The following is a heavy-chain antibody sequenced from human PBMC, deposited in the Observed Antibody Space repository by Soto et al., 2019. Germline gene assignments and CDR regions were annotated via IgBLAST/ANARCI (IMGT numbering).Heavy chain of an antibody. Sequence: PSETLSLTCTVSGGSISSSSWSWIRQPPGRGLEWIGYTYNNERTDYNPSLKSRVTISVDTSKNHFSLKLSSVTPADTAVYYCARARFCTSTSCYHYFDFWGQGTLVTVSS. J-gene: IGHJ4*02. D-gene: IGHD2-2*01. CDR2: TYNNERT. CDR3: ARARFCTSTSCYHYFDF. V-gene: IGHV4-59*01. CDR1: GGSISSSS.